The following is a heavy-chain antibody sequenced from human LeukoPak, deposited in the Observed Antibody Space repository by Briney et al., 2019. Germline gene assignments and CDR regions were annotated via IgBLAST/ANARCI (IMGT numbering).Heavy chain of an antibody. D-gene: IGHD3-3*01. CDR3: ARVRTPGITIFGVVIKNYYYYMDV. Sequence: SVKVSCKASGYTFTIDGISCVRPAPGQRLGWMGWICAYNGNTNHAQTPQGRVTMTTDTSTSTACMELRRLRSDDTAVYYCARVRTPGITIFGVVIKNYYYYMDVWGKGTTVTVSS. V-gene: IGHV1-18*01. CDR1: GYTFTIDG. CDR2: ICAYNGNT. J-gene: IGHJ6*03.